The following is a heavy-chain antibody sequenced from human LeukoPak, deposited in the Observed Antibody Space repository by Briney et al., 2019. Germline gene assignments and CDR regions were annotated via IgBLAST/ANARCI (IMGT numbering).Heavy chain of an antibody. CDR2: VIPIFGTA. Sequence: GASVKVSCKASGGTFSSYAISWVRQAPGQRLEWMGGVIPIFGTANYAQKFQGRVTITADESTSTAYMELSSLRSEDTAVYYCARDPRSYYDILTGYSYSWFDPWGQGTLVTVSS. CDR3: ARDPRSYYDILTGYSYSWFDP. CDR1: GGTFSSYA. J-gene: IGHJ5*02. D-gene: IGHD3-9*01. V-gene: IGHV1-69*13.